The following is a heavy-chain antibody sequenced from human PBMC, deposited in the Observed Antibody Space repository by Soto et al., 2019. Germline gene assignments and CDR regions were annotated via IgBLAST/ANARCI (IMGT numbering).Heavy chain of an antibody. V-gene: IGHV2-5*02. CDR2: IYWDDDK. D-gene: IGHD3-3*01. CDR1: GFSLDTSGVG. J-gene: IGHJ6*02. Sequence: QITLKESGPTLVKPTQTLTLTCTFSGFSLDTSGVGVAWIRQPPGKALEWLTLIYWDDDKRYSPSLRSRLIITKDTSENRVVLTMTNMDPVDTATYYCSHMESRVASYGLDVWGQGTTVTVSS. CDR3: SHMESRVASYGLDV.